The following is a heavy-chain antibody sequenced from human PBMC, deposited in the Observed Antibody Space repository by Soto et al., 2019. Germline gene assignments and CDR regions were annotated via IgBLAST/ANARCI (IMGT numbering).Heavy chain of an antibody. CDR1: GYTFTSSA. Sequence: VASVKVSCKASGYTFTSSAMHWVRQAPGQRLEWMGWINAGNGNTKYSQKFQGRVTITRDTSASTAYMELSSLRSEDTAVYYCARQETYYDFWSGYSGIDYWGQGTLVTVSS. D-gene: IGHD3-3*01. CDR3: ARQETYYDFWSGYSGIDY. J-gene: IGHJ4*02. CDR2: INAGNGNT. V-gene: IGHV1-3*01.